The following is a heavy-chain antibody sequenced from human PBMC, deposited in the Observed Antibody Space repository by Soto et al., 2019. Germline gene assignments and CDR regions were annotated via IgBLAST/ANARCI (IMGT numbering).Heavy chain of an antibody. CDR3: ARLPYYYDYSSGYSGSLIDY. V-gene: IGHV4-39*01. CDR1: GGSISSSSYY. D-gene: IGHD3-3*01. Sequence: SETLSLTCTVSGGSISSSSYYWGWIRQPPGKGLEWIGSIYYSGSTYYNPSLKSRVTISVDTSKNQFSLKLSSVTAADTAVYYCARLPYYYDYSSGYSGSLIDYWGQGTLVTVSS. J-gene: IGHJ4*02. CDR2: IYYSGST.